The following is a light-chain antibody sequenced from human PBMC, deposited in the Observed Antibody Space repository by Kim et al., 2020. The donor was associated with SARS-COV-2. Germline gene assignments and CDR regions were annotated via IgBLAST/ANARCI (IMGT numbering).Light chain of an antibody. Sequence: ATINCRSSQSVLYTSNNKNYLAWYQQKPGQPPKLLIYSASTRKSGVPDRFSGSGSGTDFTLTISSLQAEDVAVYYCQQYYSTPLTFGGGTKVDIK. J-gene: IGKJ4*01. V-gene: IGKV4-1*01. CDR2: SAS. CDR3: QQYYSTPLT. CDR1: QSVLYTSNNKNY.